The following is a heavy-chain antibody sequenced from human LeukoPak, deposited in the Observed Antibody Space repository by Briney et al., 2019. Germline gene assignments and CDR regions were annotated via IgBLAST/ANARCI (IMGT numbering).Heavy chain of an antibody. CDR2: YDPEDGET. V-gene: IGHV1-24*01. CDR3: VTGYDSSGYDYSLFDY. D-gene: IGHD3-22*01. Sequence: GASVKVSCKVTGDNVTELYMYRVRQAPGKGLEWMGRYDPEDGETIYAQKFQGRVTMTEDTSTDTAYMELSSLRSEDTAVYYCVTGYDSSGYDYSLFDYWGQGTLVTVSS. J-gene: IGHJ4*02. CDR1: GDNVTELY.